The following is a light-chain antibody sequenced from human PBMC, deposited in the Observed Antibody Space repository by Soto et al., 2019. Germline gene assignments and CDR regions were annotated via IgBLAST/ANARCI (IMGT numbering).Light chain of an antibody. CDR2: EVS. CDR1: SSDVGAYDF. J-gene: IGLJ1*01. CDR3: SSYTTSSTRV. V-gene: IGLV2-14*03. Sequence: QSVLAQPASVSVSPGQSSPIFCTRTSSDVGAYDFVSWYQQHPDKAPKLMIYEVSNRPSGVSYRFSGSKSVNTATLTISGLQAEDEADYYCSSYTTSSTRVFGTGTKVTVL.